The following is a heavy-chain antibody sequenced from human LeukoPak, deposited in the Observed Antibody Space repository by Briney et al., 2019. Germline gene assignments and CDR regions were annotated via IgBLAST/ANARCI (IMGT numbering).Heavy chain of an antibody. V-gene: IGHV3-21*01. CDR2: ISSSSSYI. CDR1: GFTFSNYG. CDR3: ARDGPGKYYYDSSGYPWLDYYYYMDV. D-gene: IGHD3-22*01. J-gene: IGHJ6*03. Sequence: PGGSLRLSCAASGFTFSNYGMNWVRQAPGKGLEWVSSISSSSSYIYYADSVKGRFTISRDNAKNSLYLQMNSLRAEDTAVYYCARDGPGKYYYDSSGYPWLDYYYYMDVWGKGTTVTVSS.